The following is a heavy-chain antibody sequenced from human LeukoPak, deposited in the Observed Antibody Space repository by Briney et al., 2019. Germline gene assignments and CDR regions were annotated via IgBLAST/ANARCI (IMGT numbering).Heavy chain of an antibody. V-gene: IGHV1-69*13. J-gene: IGHJ4*02. CDR2: IIPIFGTA. Sequence: SVTVSCTASGGTFSSYAISWVRQAPGQGLEWMGGIIPIFGTANYAQKFQGRVTITADESTSTAYMELSSLRSEDTAVYYCARTDCSSTSCYPYYFDYWGQGTLVTVSS. D-gene: IGHD2-2*01. CDR1: GGTFSSYA. CDR3: ARTDCSSTSCYPYYFDY.